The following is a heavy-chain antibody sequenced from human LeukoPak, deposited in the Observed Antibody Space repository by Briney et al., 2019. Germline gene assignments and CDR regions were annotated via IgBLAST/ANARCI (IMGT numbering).Heavy chain of an antibody. CDR2: IIPIFGTA. CDR1: GGTFSSYA. D-gene: IGHD6-6*01. J-gene: IGHJ6*03. Sequence: GGSLRLSCAASGGTFSSYAISWVRQAPGQGLEWMGGIIPIFGTANYAQKFQGRVTITTDESTSTAYMELSSLRSEDTAVYYCASARPRLVLDYYYYMDVWGKGTTVTVSS. V-gene: IGHV1-69*05. CDR3: ASARPRLVLDYYYYMDV.